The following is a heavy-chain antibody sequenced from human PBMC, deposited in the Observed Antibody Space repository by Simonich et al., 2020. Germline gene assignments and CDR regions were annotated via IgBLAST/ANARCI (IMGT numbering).Heavy chain of an antibody. J-gene: IGHJ5*02. D-gene: IGHD1-26*01. CDR2: TGTAGDT. CDR3: ARGGYSGSYNWFDP. CDR1: GFTFSSYD. V-gene: IGHV3-13*01. Sequence: EVQLVESGGGLVQPGGSLRLSCAASGFTFSSYDMHWVRQATGKRLDWVSATGTAGDTYYPGSVKGRFTISRENAKNSLYLQMNSLRAGDTAVYYCARGGYSGSYNWFDPWGQGTLVTVSS.